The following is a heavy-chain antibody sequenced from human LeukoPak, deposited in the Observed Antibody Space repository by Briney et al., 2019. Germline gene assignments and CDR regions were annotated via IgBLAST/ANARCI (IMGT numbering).Heavy chain of an antibody. CDR2: ISSSSITI. V-gene: IGHV3-48*01. D-gene: IGHD3-16*01. CDR1: GFTFSSYS. Sequence: GGSLRLSCAASGFTFSSYSMNWVRQAPGKGLEWVSYISSSSITIYYADSVRGRFTISRDNAKNSLYLQMNSLRAEDTAVYYCARDPPRGNYYFDYWGQGTRVTVSS. J-gene: IGHJ4*02. CDR3: ARDPPRGNYYFDY.